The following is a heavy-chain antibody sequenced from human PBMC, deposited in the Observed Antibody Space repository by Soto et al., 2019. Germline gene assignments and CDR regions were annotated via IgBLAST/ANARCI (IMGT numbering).Heavy chain of an antibody. CDR1: GCTFDSYA. CDR2: ISGSGGST. V-gene: IGHV3-23*01. D-gene: IGHD3-3*01. Sequence: HPGGSLRLSCAASGCTFDSYAMSWVRQAPGKGLEWVSAISGSGGSTYYADSVKGRFTISRDNSKNTLYLQMNSLRAEDTAVYYSAKGIFGVVNFDYWGQGTLVTVSS. J-gene: IGHJ4*02. CDR3: AKGIFGVVNFDY.